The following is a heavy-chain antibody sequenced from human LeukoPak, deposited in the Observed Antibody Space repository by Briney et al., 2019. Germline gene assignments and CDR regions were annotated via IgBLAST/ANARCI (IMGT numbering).Heavy chain of an antibody. J-gene: IGHJ6*02. CDR3: ASGDIVVVPADLDDYYYGMDV. V-gene: IGHV1-69*13. CDR1: GGTFSSYA. Sequence: SVKVSCKASGGTFSSYAISWVRQAPGQGLEWMGGIIPIFGTANYAQKFRGRVTITADESTSTAYMELSSLRSEDMAVYYCASGDIVVVPADLDDYYYGMDVWGQGTTVTVSS. D-gene: IGHD2-2*01. CDR2: IIPIFGTA.